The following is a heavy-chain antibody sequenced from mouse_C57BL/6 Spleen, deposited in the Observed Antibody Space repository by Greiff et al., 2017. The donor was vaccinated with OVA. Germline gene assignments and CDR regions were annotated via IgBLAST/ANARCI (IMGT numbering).Heavy chain of an antibody. CDR2: IDPSDSYT. V-gene: IGHV1-69*01. Sequence: QVQLQQSGAELVMPGASVKLSCKASGYTFTSYWMHWVKQRPGQGLEWIGEIDPSDSYTNYNQKFKGKSTLTVDKSSSTAYMQLSSLTSEDSAVYYCARSEVAGAWFAYWGQGTLVTVSA. J-gene: IGHJ3*01. CDR3: ARSEVAGAWFAY. CDR1: GYTFTSYW. D-gene: IGHD1-1*01.